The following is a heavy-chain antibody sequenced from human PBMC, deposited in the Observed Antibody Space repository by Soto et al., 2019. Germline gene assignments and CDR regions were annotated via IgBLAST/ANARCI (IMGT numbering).Heavy chain of an antibody. CDR2: IYYSGST. Sequence: QVQLQESGPGLVKPSETLSLTCTVSGGSISSYYWSWIRQPPGKGLEWIGYIYYSGSTNYNPSLRSRVTISVDTSKNPFSLKLSSVTAADTAVYYCARGAYYGSGSCAFDIWGQGTMVTVSS. CDR1: GGSISSYY. J-gene: IGHJ3*02. V-gene: IGHV4-59*01. D-gene: IGHD3-10*01. CDR3: ARGAYYGSGSCAFDI.